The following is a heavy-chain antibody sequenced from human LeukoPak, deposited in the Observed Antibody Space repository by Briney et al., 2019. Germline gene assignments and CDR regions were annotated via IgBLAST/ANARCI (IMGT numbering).Heavy chain of an antibody. CDR1: GGSISSGDYY. CDR3: ARLVSAMVATNWFDP. V-gene: IGHV4-30-4*08. Sequence: PSETLSLTCTVSGGSISSGDYYWSWIRQPPGKGLEWIGYIYYSGSTYYNPSLKSRVTMSVDTSKNQFSLKLSSVTAADTAVYYCARLVSAMVATNWFDPWGQGTQVTVSS. D-gene: IGHD5-18*01. J-gene: IGHJ5*02. CDR2: IYYSGST.